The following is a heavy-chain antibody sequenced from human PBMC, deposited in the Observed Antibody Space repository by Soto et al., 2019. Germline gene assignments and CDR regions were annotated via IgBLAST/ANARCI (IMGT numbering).Heavy chain of an antibody. D-gene: IGHD6-19*01. J-gene: IGHJ4*02. V-gene: IGHV3-30-3*01. CDR3: ARAPGSSGWYPPHFDY. CDR1: GFTFSSYA. Sequence: QVQLVESGGGVVQPGRSLRLSCAASGFTFSSYAMHWVRQAPGKGLEWVAVISYDGSNKYYADSVKGRLTISRDNSKNTLYLQMNSLRAEDTAVYYCARAPGSSGWYPPHFDYWGQGTLVTVSS. CDR2: ISYDGSNK.